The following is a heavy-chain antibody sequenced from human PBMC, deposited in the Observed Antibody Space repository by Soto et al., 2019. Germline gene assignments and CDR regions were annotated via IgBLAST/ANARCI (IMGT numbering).Heavy chain of an antibody. CDR2: IIPILGIA. Sequence: GASVKVSCKASGGTFSSYTISWVRQAPGQGLEWMGRIIPILGIANYAQKFQGRVTITADKSTSTAYMELSSLRSEDTAVYYCARDQCSSTSCYSPWFDPWGQGTLVTVSS. CDR3: ARDQCSSTSCYSPWFDP. CDR1: GGTFSSYT. D-gene: IGHD2-2*01. J-gene: IGHJ5*02. V-gene: IGHV1-69*04.